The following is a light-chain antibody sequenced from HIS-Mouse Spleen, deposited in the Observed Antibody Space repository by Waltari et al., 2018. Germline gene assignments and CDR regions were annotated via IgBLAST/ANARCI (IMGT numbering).Light chain of an antibody. CDR2: DAS. CDR3: QQRSNWLT. J-gene: IGKJ4*01. Sequence: EIVLTQSPATLALSPGERATLSHRASQSVSSYLDCYQQKPCQGPRLLIYDASNRATAIPARFSGSGSGTDFTLTISSLEPEDFAVYYWQQRSNWLTFGGGTKVEIK. CDR1: QSVSSY. V-gene: IGKV3-11*01.